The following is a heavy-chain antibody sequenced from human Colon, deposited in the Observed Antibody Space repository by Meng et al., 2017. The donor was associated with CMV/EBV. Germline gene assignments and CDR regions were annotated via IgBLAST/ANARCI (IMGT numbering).Heavy chain of an antibody. CDR1: GGPTITYY. J-gene: IGHJ6*02. V-gene: IGHV4-59*12. CDR3: ARSNYSLFDGGRPYYYYGMDV. Sequence: SETLSLTCSASGGPTITYYYTWIRQTPGRGLEWLGYVYFSGRTIYNPSLRGRVSMSLDVPENQVSLNLTSVTAADTAVYFCARSNYSLFDGGRPYYYYGMDVWGQGTTVTVSS. D-gene: IGHD4-11*01. CDR2: VYFSGRT.